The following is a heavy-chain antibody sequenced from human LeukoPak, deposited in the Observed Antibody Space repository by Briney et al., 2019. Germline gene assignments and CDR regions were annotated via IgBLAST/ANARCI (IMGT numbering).Heavy chain of an antibody. Sequence: ASVKVSCKASGGTFSSYAISWVRQAPGQGLEWMGGIIPIFGTANYAQKFQGRVTITADESTSTACMELSSLRSEDTAVYYCARDQVPLSPFNWFDPWGQGTLVTVSS. CDR3: ARDQVPLSPFNWFDP. V-gene: IGHV1-69*13. CDR2: IIPIFGTA. J-gene: IGHJ5*02. CDR1: GGTFSSYA.